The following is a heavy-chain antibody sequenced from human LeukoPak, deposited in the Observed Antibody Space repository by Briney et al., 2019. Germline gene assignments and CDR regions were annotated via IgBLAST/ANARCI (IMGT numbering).Heavy chain of an antibody. V-gene: IGHV3-30*18. J-gene: IGHJ4*02. CDR2: MSYDGFVQ. Sequence: GTSLRLSCAASGFTFSQYAMHWVRQAPGKGLEWVAVMSYDGFVQYYADSVTGRFTISRDNSKNTLYLQMNSLRPDDTAFYYCAKVMVTVVTTSKLDSWGQGTLVTVSS. CDR1: GFTFSQYA. D-gene: IGHD4-23*01. CDR3: AKVMVTVVTTSKLDS.